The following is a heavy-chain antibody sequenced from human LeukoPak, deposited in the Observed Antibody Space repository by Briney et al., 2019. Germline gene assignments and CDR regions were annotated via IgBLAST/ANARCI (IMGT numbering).Heavy chain of an antibody. CDR1: GFPFGSYG. CDR3: AKENFDYGMDV. J-gene: IGHJ6*02. V-gene: IGHV3-30*18. D-gene: IGHD2/OR15-2a*01. Sequence: PGGSLRPSCAASGFPFGSYGMHWVRQAPGKGLEWVAVISYDGRNKYYADPVKGRFTISRDNSKNTLFLQLNSLRAEDTAVYYCAKENFDYGMDVWGQGTTVTVSS. CDR2: ISYDGRNK.